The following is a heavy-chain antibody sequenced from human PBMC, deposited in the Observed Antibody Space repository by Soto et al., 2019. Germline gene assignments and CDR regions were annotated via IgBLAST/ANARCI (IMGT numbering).Heavy chain of an antibody. CDR1: GDSVRNYY. Sequence: PSETLSLTCTVSGDSVRNYYNSWIRQPPGKGLEWIGYISYSGSLNYNPSLKSRVTISVDTSKNQFSLKLSSVTAADTAVYYCARGRDGDYFDYCGQGTLVTVSS. V-gene: IGHV4-59*02. CDR3: ARGRDGDYFDY. J-gene: IGHJ4*02. CDR2: ISYSGSL. D-gene: IGHD4-17*01.